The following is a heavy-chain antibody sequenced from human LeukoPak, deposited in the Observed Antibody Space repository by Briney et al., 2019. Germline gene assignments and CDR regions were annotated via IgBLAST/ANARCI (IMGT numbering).Heavy chain of an antibody. Sequence: GGYLRLSCAASGFTFDDYAMHWVRQAPGKGLEWVSGISWNSGSIGYADSVKGRFTISRDNAKNSLYLQMNSLRAEDTALYYCAKDYYDSSGYYPPLFDYWGQGTLVTVSS. CDR1: GFTFDDYA. J-gene: IGHJ4*02. CDR2: ISWNSGSI. CDR3: AKDYYDSSGYYPPLFDY. D-gene: IGHD3-22*01. V-gene: IGHV3-9*01.